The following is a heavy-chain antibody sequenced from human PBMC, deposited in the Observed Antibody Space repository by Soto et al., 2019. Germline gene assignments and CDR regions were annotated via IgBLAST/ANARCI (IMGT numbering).Heavy chain of an antibody. D-gene: IGHD2-2*01. CDR2: IIPIFGTA. Sequence: QVQLVQSGAEVKKPGSSVKVSCKASGGTFSSYAISWVRQAPGQGLEWMGGIIPIFGTANYARKFQGRVTITADESTSTAYMELSSLRSEDTAVYYCGTPVVPAAIPYYYYYGMDVWGQGTTVTVSS. CDR1: GGTFSSYA. J-gene: IGHJ6*02. CDR3: GTPVVPAAIPYYYYYGMDV. V-gene: IGHV1-69*01.